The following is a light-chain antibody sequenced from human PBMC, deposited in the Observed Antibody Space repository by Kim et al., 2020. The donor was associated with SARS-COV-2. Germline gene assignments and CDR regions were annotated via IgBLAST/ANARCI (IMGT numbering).Light chain of an antibody. V-gene: IGKV3-11*01. J-gene: IGKJ3*01. CDR2: DAS. CDR1: QSISSY. CDR3: QQRNNWPLIT. Sequence: SPGESATLSCRASQSISSYLAWYQQKPGEAPRLLIYDASNRATGIPARFSGSGSGTDFTLTISSLEPEDFAVYYCQQRNNWPLITFGPGTKVDIK.